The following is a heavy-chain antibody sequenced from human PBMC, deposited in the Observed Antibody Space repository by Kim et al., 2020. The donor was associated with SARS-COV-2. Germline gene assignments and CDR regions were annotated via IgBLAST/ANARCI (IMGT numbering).Heavy chain of an antibody. D-gene: IGHD6-19*01. V-gene: IGHV1-46*01. J-gene: IGHJ5*02. Sequence: ASVKVSCKASGYTFTSYYMHWVRQAPEQGLEWMGIINPSGGSTSYAQKFQGRVTMTRDTSTSTVYMELSSLRSEDTAVYYCARAQQQWLVRGWFDPWGQGTLVTVSS. CDR2: INPSGGST. CDR3: ARAQQQWLVRGWFDP. CDR1: GYTFTSYY.